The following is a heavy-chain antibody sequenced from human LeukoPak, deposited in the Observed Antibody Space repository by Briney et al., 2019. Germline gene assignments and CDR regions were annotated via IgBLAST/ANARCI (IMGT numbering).Heavy chain of an antibody. J-gene: IGHJ6*03. Sequence: PGGSLRLSCAASRFTFSNYGMHWVRQAPGKGLEWVAVISYDGSDKYYADSVKGRFTISRDNSKNTLYLQMNSLRAEDTAVYYCARAPISYDFWSGGLYYYYMDVWGKGTTVTVSS. V-gene: IGHV3-30*03. CDR3: ARAPISYDFWSGGLYYYYMDV. CDR2: ISYDGSDK. D-gene: IGHD3-3*01. CDR1: RFTFSNYG.